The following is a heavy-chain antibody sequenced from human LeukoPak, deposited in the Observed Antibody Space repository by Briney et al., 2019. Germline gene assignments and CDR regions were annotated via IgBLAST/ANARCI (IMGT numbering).Heavy chain of an antibody. CDR2: MNPNSGNT. CDR3: ARGLSGEQWLVRAFDI. CDR1: GYTFTSYD. V-gene: IGHV1-8*01. Sequence: ASVKVSCKASGYTFTSYDINWVRQATGQGLEWMGWMNPNSGNTGYAQKFQGRVTMTRNTSISTAYMELSSLRSEDTAVYYCARGLSGEQWLVRAFDIWGQGTMVTVSS. D-gene: IGHD6-19*01. J-gene: IGHJ3*02.